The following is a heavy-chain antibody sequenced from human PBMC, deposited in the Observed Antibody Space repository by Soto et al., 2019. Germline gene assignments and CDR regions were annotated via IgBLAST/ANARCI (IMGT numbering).Heavy chain of an antibody. J-gene: IGHJ6*02. CDR3: ARDSPPRDGYHPARDYYYGMDV. Sequence: QVQLVESGGGVVQPGRSLRLSCAASGFTFSSYGMHWVRQAPGKGLEWVAVIWYDGSNKYYADSVKGRFTISRDNSKNTPYMQMNSLRSEDTAVYYCARDSPPRDGYHPARDYYYGMDVWGQGTTVTVSS. D-gene: IGHD5-12*01. V-gene: IGHV3-33*01. CDR2: IWYDGSNK. CDR1: GFTFSSYG.